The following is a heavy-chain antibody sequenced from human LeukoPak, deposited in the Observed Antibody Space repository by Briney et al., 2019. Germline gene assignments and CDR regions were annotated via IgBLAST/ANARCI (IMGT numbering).Heavy chain of an antibody. V-gene: IGHV3-23*01. J-gene: IGHJ4*02. CDR2: ISGSGGNT. CDR1: GFTFSSYG. CDR3: ARVFRGSSPPTRGY. D-gene: IGHD1-26*01. Sequence: GGSLRLSCAASGFTFSSYGMSWVRQAPGQGLEWVSFISGSGGNTFYADSVKGRFTISRDNAKNSLYMQMNSLRSEDTAVYYCARVFRGSSPPTRGYWGQGTLVTVSS.